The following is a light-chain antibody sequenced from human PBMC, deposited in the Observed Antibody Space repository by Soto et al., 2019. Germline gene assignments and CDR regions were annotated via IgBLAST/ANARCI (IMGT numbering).Light chain of an antibody. CDR2: EVS. J-gene: IGLJ2*01. CDR3: CSHGGSRTFMI. CDR1: SSDVGSYNL. Sequence: QSALTQPASVSGSPGQSITISCTGTSSDVGSYNLVSWYQQHPGKVPKVMIYEVSKRPSGVSNRFSGSKSGNTASLTISGLQAEDEADYYCCSHGGSRTFMIFGGGTKLTVL. V-gene: IGLV2-23*02.